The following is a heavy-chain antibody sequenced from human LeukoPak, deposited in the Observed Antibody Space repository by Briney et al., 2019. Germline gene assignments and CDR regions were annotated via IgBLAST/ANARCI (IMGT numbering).Heavy chain of an antibody. CDR3: ARANNPLGDAYNFLTWFFDL. D-gene: IGHD5-24*01. CDR1: GFSFSAYA. CDR2: ISSVGHNK. Sequence: PGGSLRLSCSASGFSFSAYAMHWVRQAPGKGLEWVAIISSVGHNKYYADSVKGRFTISRDNSNNTLYLQMNSLRPEDTAIYFCARANNPLGDAYNFLTWFFDLWGRGTLVTVSS. V-gene: IGHV3-30*04. J-gene: IGHJ2*01.